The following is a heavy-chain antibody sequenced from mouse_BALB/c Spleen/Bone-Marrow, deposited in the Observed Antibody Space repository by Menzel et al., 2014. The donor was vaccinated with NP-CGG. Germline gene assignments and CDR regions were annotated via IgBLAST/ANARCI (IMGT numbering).Heavy chain of an antibody. CDR2: ISSSGSYT. Sequence: DVMLVESGGGLAKPGGSLQLSCAASGFTFSTSAMSWVRQTPEKRLGWVATISSSGSYTYYPDSVKGRFTISRDNAKNTLYLQMSSLRSEDTAMFYCSRLRMITTYFDVWGAGTTVTVSS. D-gene: IGHD2-4*01. J-gene: IGHJ1*01. V-gene: IGHV5-9-1*01. CDR3: SRLRMITTYFDV. CDR1: GFTFSTSA.